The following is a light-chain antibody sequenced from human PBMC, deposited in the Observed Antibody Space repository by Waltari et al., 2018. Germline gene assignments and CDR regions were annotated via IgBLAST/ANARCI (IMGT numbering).Light chain of an antibody. CDR1: QSVSRA. CDR2: GAS. J-gene: IGKJ1*01. CDR3: QHYVRLPVT. V-gene: IGKV3-20*01. Sequence: EIVLTQSPGTLSLSLGERAPVSCRTSQSVSRALAWYQQKPGQAPRLLIYGASTRATGIPDRFSGSGSGTDFSLTISRLEPDDFAVYYCQHYVRLPVTFGQGTTVEI.